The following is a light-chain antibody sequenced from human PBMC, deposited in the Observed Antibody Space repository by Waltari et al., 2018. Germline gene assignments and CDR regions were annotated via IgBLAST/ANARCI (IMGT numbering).Light chain of an antibody. V-gene: IGKV1-39*01. CDR3: QQSYSTPWT. J-gene: IGKJ1*01. CDR2: TAS. CDR1: QRISSH. Sequence: DFQMTQSPSSLSASVGDRVPITCRASQRISSHLNWYQQRPGKAPKLLIYTASTLQSGVPSRFSGSGSGTDFTLTISSLQPEDFATYYCQQSYSTPWTFGQGTKVEIK.